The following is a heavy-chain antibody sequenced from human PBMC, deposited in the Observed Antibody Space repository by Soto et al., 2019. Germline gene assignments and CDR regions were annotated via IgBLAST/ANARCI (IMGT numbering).Heavy chain of an antibody. Sequence: ESGGGVVQPGRSLRLSCAASGFTFSSYGMHWVRQAPGKGLEWVAVIWYDGSNKYYADSVKGRFTISRDNSKNTLYLQMSSLTAEDTAVYYCARVRSCSSTTCYNFDWWGQGTLVTVSS. D-gene: IGHD2-2*02. CDR2: IWYDGSNK. J-gene: IGHJ4*02. CDR3: ARVRSCSSTTCYNFDW. V-gene: IGHV3-33*01. CDR1: GFTFSSYG.